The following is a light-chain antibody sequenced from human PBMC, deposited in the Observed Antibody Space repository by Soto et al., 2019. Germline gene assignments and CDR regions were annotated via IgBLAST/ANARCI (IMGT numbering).Light chain of an antibody. CDR1: QSISSY. Sequence: DIQMTQSPSSLSASVGDRVTITCRASQSISSYLNWYQHKPWKAPRLLIYAASSLQSGVPSRFSGSRSGTDFTLTISSLQPEDSAAYYCQQSYSTPVDFGQGTKLEIK. J-gene: IGKJ2*01. V-gene: IGKV1-39*01. CDR3: QQSYSTPVD. CDR2: AAS.